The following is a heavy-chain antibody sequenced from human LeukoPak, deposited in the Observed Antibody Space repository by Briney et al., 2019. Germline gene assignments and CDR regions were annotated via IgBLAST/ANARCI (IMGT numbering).Heavy chain of an antibody. Sequence: GGSLRLSCAASGFTFSSYSMNWVRQAPGKGLEWVSSISRSTRNIYYADSVKGRFTISRDNAKDSLYLQMNSLRAEDTAVYYCARDQREYYYGSGDYWGQGTLVTVSS. CDR2: ISRSTRNI. J-gene: IGHJ4*02. V-gene: IGHV3-21*01. CDR1: GFTFSSYS. CDR3: ARDQREYYYGSGDY. D-gene: IGHD3-10*01.